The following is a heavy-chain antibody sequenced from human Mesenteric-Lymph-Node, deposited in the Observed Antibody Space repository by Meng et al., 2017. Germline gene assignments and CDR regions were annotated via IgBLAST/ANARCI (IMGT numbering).Heavy chain of an antibody. J-gene: IGHJ5*02. CDR1: GYTFTGYY. D-gene: IGHD6-13*01. CDR3: ARDLRPNGIAATNWFDP. CDR2: INPSGGST. V-gene: IGHV1-46*01. Sequence: ASVKVSCKASGYTFTGYYMHWVRQAPGQGLEWMGIINPSGGSTSYAQKFQGRVTMTRDTSTNTVYMELSSLRSEDTAVYYCARDLRPNGIAATNWFDPWGQGTLVTVSS.